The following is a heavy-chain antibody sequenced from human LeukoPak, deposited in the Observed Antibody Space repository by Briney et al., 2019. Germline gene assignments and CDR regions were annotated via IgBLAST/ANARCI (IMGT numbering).Heavy chain of an antibody. CDR2: INPSGSTT. CDR3: ARETSDS. Sequence: ASVKVSSKASGYTFTSYFMHWVRQAPGQGLEWLGMINPSGSTTTYAQKFQGRVTMTRDTSTSTVYMELSSLSSEDTAVYHCARETSDSWGQGTLVTVSS. CDR1: GYTFTSYF. D-gene: IGHD1-1*01. J-gene: IGHJ5*01. V-gene: IGHV1-46*01.